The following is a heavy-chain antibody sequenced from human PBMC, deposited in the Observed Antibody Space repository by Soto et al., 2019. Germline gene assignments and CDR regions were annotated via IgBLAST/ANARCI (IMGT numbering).Heavy chain of an antibody. CDR2: TRQDGGEK. Sequence: GGSLRLSCAASGFIFGDYWMSWIRQAPGKGLEWVANTRQDGGEKNFVDSVKGRFILSRDNAKNSLYLQMNSLRAEDTAVYYSARDGDYYDSSGYYPSTKIDYWGQGTLVTVSS. D-gene: IGHD3-22*01. CDR3: ARDGDYYDSSGYYPSTKIDY. J-gene: IGHJ4*02. V-gene: IGHV3-7*05. CDR1: GFIFGDYW.